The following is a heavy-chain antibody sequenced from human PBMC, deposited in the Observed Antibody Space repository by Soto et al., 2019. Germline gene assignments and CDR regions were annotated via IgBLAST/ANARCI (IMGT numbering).Heavy chain of an antibody. CDR2: FDPEDDET. J-gene: IGHJ4*02. D-gene: IGHD6-13*01. Sequence: ASVKVSCKVSGYTLTKLSMHWVRQAPGKGLEWMGGFDPEDDETIYAQKFQGRLAVTEDTSTDTAYMELNSLRSEDTAVYYCATPPGRQQLLLRALSFDFWGQGTLVTVSS. V-gene: IGHV1-24*01. CDR1: GYTLTKLS. CDR3: ATPPGRQQLLLRALSFDF.